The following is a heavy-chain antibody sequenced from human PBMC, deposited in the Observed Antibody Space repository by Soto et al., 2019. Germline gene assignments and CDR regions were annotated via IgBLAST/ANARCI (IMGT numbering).Heavy chain of an antibody. CDR3: AKVPPYDSSGYHHYYYYYGMDV. CDR2: ISGSGGST. CDR1: GFTFSSYA. V-gene: IGHV3-23*01. Sequence: GESLKISCAASGFTFSSYAMSWVRQAPGKGLEWVSAISGSGGSTYYADSVKGRFTISRDNSKNTLYLQMNSLRAEDTAVYYCAKVPPYDSSGYHHYYYYYGMDVWGQGTTVTVSS. D-gene: IGHD3-22*01. J-gene: IGHJ6*02.